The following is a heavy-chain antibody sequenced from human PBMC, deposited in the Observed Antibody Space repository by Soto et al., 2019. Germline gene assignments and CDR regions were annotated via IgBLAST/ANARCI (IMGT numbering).Heavy chain of an antibody. CDR3: ARTDCSSNSCYSYYYYGMDC. CDR2: INPGNGDT. V-gene: IGHV1-3*01. D-gene: IGHD2-2*01. J-gene: IGHJ6*02. Sequence: SVQVSCNSCGYIFTTYGLHCVRQDAGQSLEWMGWINPGNGDTKYSQKFQGRVTITRDTSATTAYMELSSLRSEDSAVFYCARTDCSSNSCYSYYYYGMDCWGQGTTVTVSS. CDR1: GYIFTTYG.